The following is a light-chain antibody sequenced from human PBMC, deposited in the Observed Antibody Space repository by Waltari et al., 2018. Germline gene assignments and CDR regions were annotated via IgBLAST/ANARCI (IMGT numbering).Light chain of an antibody. CDR2: AAS. V-gene: IGKV3-11*01. J-gene: IGKJ1*01. CDR3: QQRSNWPGT. CDR1: QSVRNY. Sequence: DIVLTQSPATLSLSPGERATLSCRASQSVRNYLAWYQQRPGQAPRLLIYAASNRATGSPARFSGSGAETDFTLTISSLEPEDFAVYYCQQRSNWPGTFGQGTKVEIK.